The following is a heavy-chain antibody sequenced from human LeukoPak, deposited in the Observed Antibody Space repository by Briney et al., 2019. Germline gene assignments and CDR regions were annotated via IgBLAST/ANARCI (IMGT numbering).Heavy chain of an antibody. D-gene: IGHD6-19*01. J-gene: IGHJ4*02. CDR1: GFTFSSYE. Sequence: GGSLRLSCAASGFTFSSYEMNWVRQAPGKGLEWVSYISSSGSTIYYADSVKGRFTISRDNSKNTLYLQMNSLRAEDTAVYYCARGPYSSGWYGLDYWGQGTLVTVSS. CDR3: ARGPYSSGWYGLDY. CDR2: ISSSGSTI. V-gene: IGHV3-48*03.